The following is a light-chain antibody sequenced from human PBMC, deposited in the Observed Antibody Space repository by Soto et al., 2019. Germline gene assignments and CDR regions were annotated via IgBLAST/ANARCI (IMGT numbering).Light chain of an antibody. CDR2: FAS. CDR1: QNINSR. Sequence: QMTQSPSSVSASVGDSLTITCRASQNINSRLAWYQQKPGKAPKLLIYFASTLEIGVPSRFFGSGSGTDFTLTISSLQPEDFATYYCQQADSLPRTFGGGTKVEIK. V-gene: IGKV1-12*01. CDR3: QQADSLPRT. J-gene: IGKJ4*01.